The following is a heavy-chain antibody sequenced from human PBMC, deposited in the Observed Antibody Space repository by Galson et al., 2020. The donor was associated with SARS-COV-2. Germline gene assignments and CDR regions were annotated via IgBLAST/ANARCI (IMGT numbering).Heavy chain of an antibody. Sequence: SGPTLVKPTQTLTLTCTFSGFSLTTSGMCVSWIRQPPGKALEWLALIDWDDDKYYSTSLKTRLTISKDTSKNQVVLTMTNMDPVDTATYYCARVDYYGSGSYNATGYWGQGTLVTVSS. CDR2: IDWDDDK. V-gene: IGHV2-70*01. D-gene: IGHD3-10*01. J-gene: IGHJ4*02. CDR3: ARVDYYGSGSYNATGY. CDR1: GFSLTTSGMC.